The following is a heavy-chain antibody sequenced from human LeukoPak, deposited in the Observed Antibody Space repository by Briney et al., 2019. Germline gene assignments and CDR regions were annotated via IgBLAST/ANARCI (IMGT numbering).Heavy chain of an antibody. D-gene: IGHD3-10*01. V-gene: IGHV4-59*01. J-gene: IGHJ4*02. Sequence: SETLSLTCTVSGGSISSYYWSWIRQPPGKGLEWIGYIYYSGSTNYNPSLKSRVTISVDTSKNQFSLKLSSVTAADTAVYYCARTGGGGSGHFDYWGQGTLVIVSS. CDR1: GGSISSYY. CDR3: ARTGGGGSGHFDY. CDR2: IYYSGST.